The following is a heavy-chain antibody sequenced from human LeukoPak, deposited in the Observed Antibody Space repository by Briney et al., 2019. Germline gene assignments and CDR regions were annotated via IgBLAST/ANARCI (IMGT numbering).Heavy chain of an antibody. D-gene: IGHD3-10*01. CDR2: IWYDGSNK. J-gene: IGHJ4*02. CDR1: GSTFSRYW. V-gene: IGHV3-33*06. CDR3: AKLSLSGRSQSADY. Sequence: GGSLRLSCAASGSTFSRYWMSWVRQAPGKGLEWVAVIWYDGSNKYYADSVKGRFTISRDNSKNTLYLQMNSLRAEDTAVYYCAKLSLSGRSQSADYWGQGTLVTVSS.